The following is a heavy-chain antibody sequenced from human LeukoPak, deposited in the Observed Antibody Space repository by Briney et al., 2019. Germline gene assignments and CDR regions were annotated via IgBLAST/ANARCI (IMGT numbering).Heavy chain of an antibody. CDR2: IHHSAST. Sequence: SETPCLTCAVSGYSIRSGYYWGWIRQPPGKGLEWIGSIHHSASTYYSPSLKSRVTISVDTSKNQFSLKVSSVTAADTAVYYCARGSGYSSGWNWFDPWGQGTLVTVSS. J-gene: IGHJ5*02. CDR1: GYSIRSGYY. V-gene: IGHV4-38-2*01. D-gene: IGHD6-19*01. CDR3: ARGSGYSSGWNWFDP.